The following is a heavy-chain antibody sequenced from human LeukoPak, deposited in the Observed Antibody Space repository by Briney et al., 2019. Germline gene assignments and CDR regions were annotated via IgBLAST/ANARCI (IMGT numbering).Heavy chain of an antibody. J-gene: IGHJ6*02. V-gene: IGHV4-4*07. CDR1: GGSIGSYY. CDR2: IYTSGST. Sequence: SETLSLTCTVSGGSIGSYYWSWIRQPPGKGLEWIGRIYTSGSTNYNTSLKSRVTMSVDTSKNQFSLKLSSVTAADTAVYYCARTRNYYYYGMDVWGQGTTVTVSS. CDR3: ARTRNYYYYGMDV.